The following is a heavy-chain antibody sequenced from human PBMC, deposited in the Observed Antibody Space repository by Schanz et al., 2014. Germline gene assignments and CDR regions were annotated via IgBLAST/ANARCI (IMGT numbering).Heavy chain of an antibody. CDR1: GFTFSSYA. D-gene: IGHD1-1*01. CDR2: ISGGGGTT. J-gene: IGHJ4*02. CDR3: AKIERNED. V-gene: IGHV3-23*01. Sequence: EVQLLESGGGLVQPGGSLRLSCAASGFTFSSYAMSWVRQAPGKGLEWVSAISGGGGTTYYADSVKGRFTISGDSSKNTLYLQMNSLRAEDTAVYFCAKIERNEDWGQGTLVTVSS.